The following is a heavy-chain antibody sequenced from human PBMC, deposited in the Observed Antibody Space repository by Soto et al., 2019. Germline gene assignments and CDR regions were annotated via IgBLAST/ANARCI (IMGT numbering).Heavy chain of an antibody. CDR3: ARDWGRIAAAGRWFDP. CDR2: IYYSGGT. Sequence: SETLSLTCTVSGGSISSYYWSWIRQPPGKGLEWIGYIYYSGGTNYNPSLKSRVTISVDTSKNQFSLKLSSVTAADTAVYYCARDWGRIAAAGRWFDPWGQGTLVTVSS. D-gene: IGHD6-13*01. J-gene: IGHJ5*02. V-gene: IGHV4-59*01. CDR1: GGSISSYY.